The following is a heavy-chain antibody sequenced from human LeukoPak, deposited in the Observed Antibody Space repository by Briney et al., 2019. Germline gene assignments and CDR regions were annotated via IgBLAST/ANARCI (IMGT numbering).Heavy chain of an antibody. CDR1: GYTLTELS. CDR2: FDPEHAET. D-gene: IGHD3-22*01. CDR3: VTVDYYDSSNHYYGGY. J-gene: IGHJ4*02. Sequence: GASVTVSCKVSGYTLTELSMHWVRQAPGKGLEWMGGFDPEHAETIYAQKFQGRVTMTEDTSTDTAYMELSSLRSEDTAVYYCVTVDYYDSSNHYYGGYWGQGTLVTVSS. V-gene: IGHV1-24*01.